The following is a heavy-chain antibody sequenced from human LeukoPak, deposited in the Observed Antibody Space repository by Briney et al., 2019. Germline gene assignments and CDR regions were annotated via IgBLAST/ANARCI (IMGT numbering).Heavy chain of an antibody. J-gene: IGHJ4*02. D-gene: IGHD4-11*01. CDR2: IWSDGTNQ. CDR3: ARDAQRGFDYSNSLEY. CDR1: AFTFSHYG. Sequence: GRSLRLSCAPAAFTFSHYGMHRVRQAPGKGLEWVAVIWSDGTNQYYGDSVKGRFTISRDDSANTVYLQMNSLRPEDTGVYYCARDAQRGFDYSNSLEYWGQGTPVTVST. V-gene: IGHV3-33*01.